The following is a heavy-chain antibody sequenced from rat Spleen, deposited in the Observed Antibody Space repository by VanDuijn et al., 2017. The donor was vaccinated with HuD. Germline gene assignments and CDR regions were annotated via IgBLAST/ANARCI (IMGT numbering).Heavy chain of an antibody. CDR1: GFTFSDYN. D-gene: IGHD1-11*01. CDR3: TTANNGGFSELYYFDY. Sequence: EVQLVESGGGLVQPGRSLKLSCAASGFTFSDYNMAWVRQAPKKGLEWVATIIYDGSRTYYRDSVKGRFTISRDNAKSTLYLKMDSLRSEDTATYYCTTANNGGFSELYYFDYWGQGVMVTVSS. V-gene: IGHV5S10*01. J-gene: IGHJ2*01. CDR2: IIYDGSRT.